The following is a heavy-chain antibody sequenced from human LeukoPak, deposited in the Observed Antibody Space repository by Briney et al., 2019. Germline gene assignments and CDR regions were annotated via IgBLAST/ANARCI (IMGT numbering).Heavy chain of an antibody. CDR3: ARYLGVGTYNWFDP. CDR1: GYTFTGYY. D-gene: IGHD1-26*01. Sequence: ASVKVSCKASGYTFTGYYMHWVRQAPGQGLEWMGWINPNSGGTNYAQKFQGRVTMTRDTSISTAYMELSRLRSDDTAVYYCARYLGVGTYNWFDPWAREPWSPSPQ. V-gene: IGHV1-2*02. J-gene: IGHJ5*02. CDR2: INPNSGGT.